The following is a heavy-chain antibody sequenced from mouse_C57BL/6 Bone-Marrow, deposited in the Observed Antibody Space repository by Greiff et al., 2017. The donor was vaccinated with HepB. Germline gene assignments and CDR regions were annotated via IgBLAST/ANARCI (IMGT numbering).Heavy chain of an antibody. Sequence: QVQLKQSGPELVKPGASVKISCKASGYAFSSSWMNWVKQRPGKGLEWIGRIYPGDGDTNYNGKFKGKATLTADKSSSTAYMQLSSLTSEDSAVYLCARSKSSGHFDYWGQGTTLTVSS. CDR2: IYPGDGDT. CDR3: ARSKSSGHFDY. CDR1: GYAFSSSW. J-gene: IGHJ2*01. D-gene: IGHD3-2*02. V-gene: IGHV1-82*01.